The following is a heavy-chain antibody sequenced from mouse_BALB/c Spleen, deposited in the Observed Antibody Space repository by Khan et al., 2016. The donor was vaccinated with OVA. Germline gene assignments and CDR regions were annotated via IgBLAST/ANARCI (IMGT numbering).Heavy chain of an antibody. CDR2: ISNGGGST. CDR1: GFTFSDYF. Sequence: VQLKESGGGLVQPGGSLKLSCATSGFTFSDYFMYWVRQTPEKRLEWVAYISNGGGSTYYPDTVKGRFTISRDNAKNTLYLQLSRLKSEDTAMXYCARGTTVGAFDYWGQGTTLTVSS. D-gene: IGHD1-1*01. V-gene: IGHV5-12*02. J-gene: IGHJ2*01. CDR3: ARGTTVGAFDY.